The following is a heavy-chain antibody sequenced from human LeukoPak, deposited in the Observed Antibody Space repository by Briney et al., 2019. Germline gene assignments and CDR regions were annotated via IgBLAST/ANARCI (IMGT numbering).Heavy chain of an antibody. CDR1: GYRFAGYW. V-gene: IGHV5-51*01. J-gene: IGHJ4*02. CDR2: IYPGDSDT. D-gene: IGHD6-13*01. CDR3: AKTYSSSWLHYFDY. Sequence: GESLKISCKGSGYRFAGYWIGWVRQMPGKGLEWMGIIYPGDSDTRYSPSFQGQVTISADTSISTAYLQWSTLKASDTAIYYCAKTYSSSWLHYFDYWGQGTLVTVSS.